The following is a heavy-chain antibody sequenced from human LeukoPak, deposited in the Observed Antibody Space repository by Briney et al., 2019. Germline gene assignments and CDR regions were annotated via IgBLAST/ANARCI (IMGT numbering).Heavy chain of an antibody. Sequence: GGSLRLSCAASGFTFSSYGMHWVRQAPGKGLEWVAVISYDGSNKYYADSVKGRFTISTDNYKNTLYLQMNSLRAEDTAVYYCAKEGEYCSGGSCRRGYYFDYCGQGTLVTVSS. V-gene: IGHV3-30*18. CDR1: GFTFSSYG. D-gene: IGHD2-15*01. CDR2: ISYDGSNK. J-gene: IGHJ4*02. CDR3: AKEGEYCSGGSCRRGYYFDY.